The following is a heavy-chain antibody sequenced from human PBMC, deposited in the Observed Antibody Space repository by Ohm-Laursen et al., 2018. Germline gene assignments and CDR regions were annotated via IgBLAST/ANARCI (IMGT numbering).Heavy chain of an antibody. Sequence: GTLSLTCAVSGYSISSGYYWGWIRQPPGKGLEWIGSIYHSGSTYYSPSLKSRVTISVDTSKNQFSLKLSSVTAADTAVYYCARMNPYLSYGFDYWGQGTLVTVSS. CDR3: ARMNPYLSYGFDY. D-gene: IGHD5-18*01. CDR2: IYHSGST. V-gene: IGHV4-38-2*01. J-gene: IGHJ4*02. CDR1: GYSISSGYY.